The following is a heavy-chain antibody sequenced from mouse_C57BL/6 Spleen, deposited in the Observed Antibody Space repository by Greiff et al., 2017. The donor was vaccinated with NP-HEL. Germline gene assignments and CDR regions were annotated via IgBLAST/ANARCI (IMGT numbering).Heavy chain of an antibody. CDR3: ARSGSMDY. J-gene: IGHJ4*01. CDR1: GYTFTSYW. Sequence: VQPQQPGAELVKPGASVKLSCKASGYTFTSYWMPWVKQRPGQGLEWVGMIHPISGCTNYNEKFKSKATLTVDKSSSTAYMQLSSLTSEDSAVYYCARSGSMDYWGQGTSVTVSS. V-gene: IGHV1-64*01. CDR2: IHPISGCT. D-gene: IGHD3-1*01.